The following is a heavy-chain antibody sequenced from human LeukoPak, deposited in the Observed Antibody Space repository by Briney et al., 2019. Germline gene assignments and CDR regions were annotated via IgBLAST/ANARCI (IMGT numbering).Heavy chain of an antibody. CDR3: ARVERKGSSWSYYFDY. CDR1: GFTFSSYA. V-gene: IGHV3-30*01. CDR2: ISYDGSNK. J-gene: IGHJ4*02. Sequence: GGSLRLSCAASGFTFSSYAMHWVRQAPGKGLEWVAVISYDGSNKYYADSVKGRFTISRDNSKNTLYLQMNSLRAEDTAVYYCARVERKGSSWSYYFDYWGQGTLVTVSS. D-gene: IGHD6-13*01.